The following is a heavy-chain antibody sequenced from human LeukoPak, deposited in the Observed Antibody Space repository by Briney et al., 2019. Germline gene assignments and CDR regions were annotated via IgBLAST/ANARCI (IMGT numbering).Heavy chain of an antibody. D-gene: IGHD3/OR15-3a*01. CDR1: GYTFTDYY. Sequence: ASVKVSCKASGYTFTDYYMHWVRQAPGQGLEWMGWINPNSGGTNYAQKFQGWVTMTRDTSISTAYMELSRLRSDDTAVYYCARWTPLGDYGDCWGQGTLVTVSS. CDR2: INPNSGGT. V-gene: IGHV1-2*04. J-gene: IGHJ4*02. CDR3: ARWTPLGDYGDC.